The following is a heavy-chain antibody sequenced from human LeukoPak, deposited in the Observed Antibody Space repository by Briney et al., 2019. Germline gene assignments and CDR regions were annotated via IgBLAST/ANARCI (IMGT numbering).Heavy chain of an antibody. CDR1: GGSISSGGYS. D-gene: IGHD1-1*01. CDR3: ARECRGWNDEKKWFDP. J-gene: IGHJ5*02. Sequence: NPSETLSLTCAVSGGSISSGGYSWSWIRQPPGKGLEWIGYIYHSGSTYYNPSLKSRVTISVDTSKNQFSLKLSSVTAADTAVYYCARECRGWNDEKKWFDPWGQGTLVTVSS. CDR2: IYHSGST. V-gene: IGHV4-30-2*01.